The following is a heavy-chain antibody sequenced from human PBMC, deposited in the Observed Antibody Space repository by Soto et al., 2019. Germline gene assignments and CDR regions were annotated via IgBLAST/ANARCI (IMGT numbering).Heavy chain of an antibody. CDR1: GGTFSSYP. J-gene: IGHJ4*02. Sequence: RASVKVSCKASGGTFSSYPISWVRQAPGQGLEWMGGIIPIFGTANYAQKFQGRVTITADKSTSTAYMELSSLRSEDTAVYYCARDRDSSSSIGLYYFDYWGQGTLVTVSS. D-gene: IGHD6-6*01. CDR3: ARDRDSSSSIGLYYFDY. CDR2: IIPIFGTA. V-gene: IGHV1-69*06.